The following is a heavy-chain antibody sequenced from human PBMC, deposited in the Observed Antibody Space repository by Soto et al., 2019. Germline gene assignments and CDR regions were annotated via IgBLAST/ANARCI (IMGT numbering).Heavy chain of an antibody. CDR1: GGSISSYY. V-gene: IGHV4-59*01. CDR3: ARAPAPNCISTSCYGGVDC. J-gene: IGHJ4*02. CDR2: IYYSGST. Sequence: SETLSLTCTVSGGSISSYYWSWIRQPPGKGLEWIGYIYYSGSTNYNPSLKSRVTISVDTSKNQFSLKLSSVTAADTAVYYCARAPAPNCISTSCYGGVDCWGQGTLVTVSS. D-gene: IGHD2-2*01.